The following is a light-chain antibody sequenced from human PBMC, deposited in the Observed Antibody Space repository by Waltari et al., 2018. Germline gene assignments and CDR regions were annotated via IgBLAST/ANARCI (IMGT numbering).Light chain of an antibody. Sequence: QAALTQPPSVSGSPGQSVTISCTGTRSDIGGYNYVSWYQQHPGKAPKLMIYDVSKRPSGVSDRFSGSKSGNTASLTISGLQAEDEADYYCSSYAGSNTLLFGGGTRLTVL. CDR2: DVS. V-gene: IGLV2-11*01. CDR1: RSDIGGYNY. CDR3: SSYAGSNTLL. J-gene: IGLJ2*01.